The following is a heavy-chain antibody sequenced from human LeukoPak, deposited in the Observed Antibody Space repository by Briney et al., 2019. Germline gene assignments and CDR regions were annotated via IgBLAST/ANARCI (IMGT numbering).Heavy chain of an antibody. Sequence: GRSLRLSCAASGFTFSSYGMHWVRQAPGKGLEWVAVTSYDGSNKYYADSVKGRFTISRDNSKNTLYLQMNSLRAEDTAVYYCAKDLGSGWTLDYWGQGTLVTVSS. CDR1: GFTFSSYG. CDR3: AKDLGSGWTLDY. D-gene: IGHD6-19*01. J-gene: IGHJ4*02. CDR2: TSYDGSNK. V-gene: IGHV3-30*18.